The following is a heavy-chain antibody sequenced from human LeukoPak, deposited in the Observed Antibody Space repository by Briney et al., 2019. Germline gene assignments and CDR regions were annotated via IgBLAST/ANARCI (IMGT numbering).Heavy chain of an antibody. CDR2: IYYSRST. CDR1: GGSISSYY. CDR3: ARFIDMVRGVITPWGYYGMDV. Sequence: SETLSLTCTVSGGSISSYYWSWIRQPPGKGLEWIGYIYYSRSTNYNPSLKSRVTISVDTSKNQFSLKLSSVTAADTAVYYCARFIDMVRGVITPWGYYGMDVWGQGTTVTVSS. J-gene: IGHJ6*02. V-gene: IGHV4-59*08. D-gene: IGHD3-10*01.